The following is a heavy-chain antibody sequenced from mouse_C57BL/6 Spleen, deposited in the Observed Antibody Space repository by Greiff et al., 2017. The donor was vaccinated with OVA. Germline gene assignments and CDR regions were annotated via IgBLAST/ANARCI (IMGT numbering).Heavy chain of an antibody. V-gene: IGHV1-9*01. Sequence: QVQLQQSGAELMQPGASVKLSCKATGYTFTGYWIEWVKQRPGHGLEWIGEILPGSGSTNYHEKFKGKATFTANTSSNTAYMQLSSLTTEDSAIDYCAWSNYIYWYFDVWGTGTTVTVSS. CDR2: ILPGSGST. J-gene: IGHJ1*03. CDR3: AWSNYIYWYFDV. CDR1: GYTFTGYW. D-gene: IGHD2-5*01.